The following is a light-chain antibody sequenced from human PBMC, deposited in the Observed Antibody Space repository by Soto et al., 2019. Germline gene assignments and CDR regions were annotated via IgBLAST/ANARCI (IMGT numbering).Light chain of an antibody. CDR3: QQYGISPPYT. CDR1: QNVASNY. Sequence: EIVLTQSPGTLSLSAGERATLSCRASQNVASNYLAWYQQKPGQSPRLLIYGASSRATDIPDRFSGSGSGTAFTLPIISLEPEDFAIYYCQQYGISPPYTFGQGTKLEI. J-gene: IGKJ2*01. V-gene: IGKV3-20*01. CDR2: GAS.